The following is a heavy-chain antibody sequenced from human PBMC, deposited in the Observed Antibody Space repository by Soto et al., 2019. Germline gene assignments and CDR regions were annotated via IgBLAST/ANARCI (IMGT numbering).Heavy chain of an antibody. D-gene: IGHD6-19*01. V-gene: IGHV3-30-3*01. J-gene: IGHJ4*02. CDR1: GFTFSSYA. Sequence: PGGSLRLSCAASGFTFSSYAMHWVRQAPGKGLEWVAVISYDGSNKYYADSVKGRFTISRDNSKNTLYLQMNSLRAEDTAVYYCARAPEYSSGSYWGQGTLVTVSS. CDR2: ISYDGSNK. CDR3: ARAPEYSSGSY.